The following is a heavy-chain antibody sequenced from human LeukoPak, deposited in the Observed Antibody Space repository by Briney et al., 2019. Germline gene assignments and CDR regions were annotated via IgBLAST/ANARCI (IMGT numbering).Heavy chain of an antibody. V-gene: IGHV4-59*01. D-gene: IGHD3-22*01. J-gene: IGHJ4*02. CDR2: IYYSGST. CDR1: GGSISSYY. Sequence: PSETLSLTCTVSGGSISSYYWSWIRQPPGKGLEWIGYIYYSGSTNYNPSLKSRVTISVDTSKNQFSLKLSSVTAADTAVYYCAGESWHYYDRSGSYYFEYWGQGTLVTVSS. CDR3: AGESWHYYDRSGSYYFEY.